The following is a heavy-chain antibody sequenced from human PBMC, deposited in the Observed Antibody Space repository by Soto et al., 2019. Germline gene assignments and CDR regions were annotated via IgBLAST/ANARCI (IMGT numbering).Heavy chain of an antibody. CDR2: IYYSGST. CDR3: ARAYYYDSSGYPDY. D-gene: IGHD3-22*01. CDR1: GGSISSGDCY. V-gene: IGHV4-30-4*01. J-gene: IGHJ4*02. Sequence: LSLTCPVSGGSISSGDCYWSWIRQPPGKGLEWIGYIYYSGSTYYNPSLKSRVTISVDTSKTQFSLKLSSVTAADTAVYYCARAYYYDSSGYPDYWGQGTLVTVSS.